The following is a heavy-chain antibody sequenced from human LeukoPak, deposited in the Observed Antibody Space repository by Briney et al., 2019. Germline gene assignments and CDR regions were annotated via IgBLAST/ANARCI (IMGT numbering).Heavy chain of an antibody. J-gene: IGHJ5*02. V-gene: IGHV3-30*02. Sequence: PGGSLRLSCAASGFTFSSYGMHWVRQAPGKGLEWVAFIRYDGSNKYYADSVKGRFTISRDNSKNTLYLQMNSLRAEDTAVYYCAKAANHPEWWFDPWGQGTLVTVSS. CDR3: AKAANHPEWWFDP. CDR1: GFTFSSYG. D-gene: IGHD1-14*01. CDR2: IRYDGSNK.